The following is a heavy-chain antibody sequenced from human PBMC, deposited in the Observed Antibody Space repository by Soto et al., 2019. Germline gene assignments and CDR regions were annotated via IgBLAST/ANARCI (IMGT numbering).Heavy chain of an antibody. CDR1: GGSITNYY. V-gene: IGHV4-4*07. CDR3: ARGVSVTLAVQGGAPDKNYFDS. J-gene: IGHJ4*02. Sequence: PSETLSLTCTVSGGSITNYYWSWIRQPAGKGLEWIGRMYTKERTNYNLSFKSRVTMSVDTSKNQFSLKLNAVTAADTAVYYCARGVSVTLAVQGGAPDKNYFDSWSQGTLVTVSS. CDR2: MYTKERT. D-gene: IGHD1-26*01.